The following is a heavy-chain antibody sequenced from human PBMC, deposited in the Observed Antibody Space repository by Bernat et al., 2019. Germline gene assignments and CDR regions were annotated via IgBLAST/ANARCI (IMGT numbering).Heavy chain of an antibody. Sequence: HVQLVESGGGVVQPGRSLRLSCAASGFTFRSHGMHWVRQAPGKGLEWVAVIWYDGSNKYYADSVKGRFTISRDNSKNTLYLQMNSLRAEDTAVYYCAREKRAADAFDIWGQGTMVTVSS. CDR1: GFTFRSHG. V-gene: IGHV3-33*01. CDR3: AREKRAADAFDI. J-gene: IGHJ3*02. CDR2: IWYDGSNK.